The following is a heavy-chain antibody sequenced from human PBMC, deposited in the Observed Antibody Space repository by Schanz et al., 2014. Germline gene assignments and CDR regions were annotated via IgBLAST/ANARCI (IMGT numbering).Heavy chain of an antibody. CDR2: IYSGGDT. J-gene: IGHJ3*01. D-gene: IGHD2-8*02. CDR1: GFSVSSNF. CDR3: TRDRGALVTHNDALNL. V-gene: IGHV3-66*01. Sequence: VQLVESGGGVVQPGRSLRLSCAASGFSVSSNFMTWVRQAPGKGLEWVSLIYSGGDTNYAGSVKGRFTISRDGSKNTLYLQMNSLRAEDTAVYYCTRDRGALVTHNDALNLWGQGTMVSVSS.